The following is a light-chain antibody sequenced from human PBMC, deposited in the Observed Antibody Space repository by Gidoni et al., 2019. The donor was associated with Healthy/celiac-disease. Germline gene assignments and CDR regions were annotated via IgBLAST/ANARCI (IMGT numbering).Light chain of an antibody. V-gene: IGKV3-15*01. CDR3: QQYNNWPGYT. Sequence: EIVMTQSPATLSVSPGERATFSCRASQSVSSDVAWYQQKPGQAPRILIYGASTRATGIPARFSGSGSGTEFTLTISSLQSEDFAVYYCQQYNNWPGYTFGQGTKLEIK. J-gene: IGKJ2*01. CDR1: QSVSSD. CDR2: GAS.